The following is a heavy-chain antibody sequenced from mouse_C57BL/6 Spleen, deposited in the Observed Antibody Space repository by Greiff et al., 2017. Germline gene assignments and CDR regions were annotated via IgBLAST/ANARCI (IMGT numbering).Heavy chain of an antibody. CDR2: IHPNSGST. Sequence: VQLQQPGAELVKPGASVKLSCKASGYTFTSSWMNWVKQRPGQGLEWIGMIHPNSGSTNYNEKFKSKATLTVDKSSSTAYMQLSSLTSEDSAVYYCARSGGSSSSAWFAYWGQGTLVTVSA. J-gene: IGHJ3*01. V-gene: IGHV1-64*01. CDR1: GYTFTSSW. D-gene: IGHD1-1*01. CDR3: ARSGGSSSSAWFAY.